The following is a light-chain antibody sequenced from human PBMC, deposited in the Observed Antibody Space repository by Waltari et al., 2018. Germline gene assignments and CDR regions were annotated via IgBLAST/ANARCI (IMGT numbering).Light chain of an antibody. J-gene: IGLJ1*01. V-gene: IGLV2-14*03. CDR3: TSYSDNSASPYV. CDR2: DVN. Sequence: QSALTQPASVSGSPAQSITISCTGTTSDIGGYKHVSWYQQHPGKAPKVVIYDVNKRPSGVPNRFSASKSGNTASLTISGLQPEDEAEYYCTSYSDNSASPYVFGTGTKVTV. CDR1: TSDIGGYKH.